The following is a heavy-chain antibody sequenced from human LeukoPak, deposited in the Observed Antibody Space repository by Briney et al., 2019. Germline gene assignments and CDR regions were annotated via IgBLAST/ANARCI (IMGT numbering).Heavy chain of an antibody. CDR3: ARDTFQPGRIDC. CDR2: INDVSGDI. Sequence: GGSLRLSCAASEFTFGLYAMNWVRQAPGKGLEWVSYINDVSGDIHYADSVRGRFTISRDNAKNTLYLRMNSLRAEDTAVYYCARDTFQPGRIDCWGQGTLVIVSS. J-gene: IGHJ4*02. D-gene: IGHD1-14*01. CDR1: EFTFGLYA. V-gene: IGHV3-21*05.